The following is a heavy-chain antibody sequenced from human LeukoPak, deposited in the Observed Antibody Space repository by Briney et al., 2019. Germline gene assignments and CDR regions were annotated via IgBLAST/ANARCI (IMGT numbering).Heavy chain of an antibody. CDR2: INPNSGGT. J-gene: IGHJ6*03. Sequence: HWASVKVSCKTFNYTFTAYGINWVRQAPGQGLEWMGWINPNSGGTNYAQKFQGRVTMTRDTSISTAYMELSRLRSDDTAVYYCARDGGHYGSGSYYYYMDVWGKGTTVTISS. D-gene: IGHD3-10*01. CDR3: ARDGGHYGSGSYYYYMDV. V-gene: IGHV1-2*02. CDR1: NYTFTAYG.